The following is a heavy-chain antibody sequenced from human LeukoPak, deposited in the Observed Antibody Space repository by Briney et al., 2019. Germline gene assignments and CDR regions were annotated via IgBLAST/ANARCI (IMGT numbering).Heavy chain of an antibody. J-gene: IGHJ4*02. CDR1: GGSFGGYY. CDR2: INHSGST. CDR3: ARREQLWLRRYFDP. V-gene: IGHV4-34*01. Sequence: SETLSLTCAVYGGSFGGYYWSWIRQPPGKGLEWIGEINHSGSTNYNPSLKSRVTISVDTSKNQFSLKLSSVTAADTAVYYCARREQLWLRRYFDPWGQGTLVTVSS. D-gene: IGHD5-18*01.